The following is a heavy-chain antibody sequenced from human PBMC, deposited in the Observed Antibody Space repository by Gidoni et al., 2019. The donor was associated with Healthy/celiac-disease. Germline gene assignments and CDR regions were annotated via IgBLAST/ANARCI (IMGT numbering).Heavy chain of an antibody. D-gene: IGHD4-17*01. Sequence: QVQLVESGGGVVQTGRSLRLSWAASGFTFSSYGMHWVRQAPGKGLEWVAVIWYDGSNKYYADSVKGRFTISRDNSKNTLYLQMNSLRAEDTAVYYCARSLTTVTDWYFDLWGRGTLVTVSS. CDR1: GFTFSSYG. CDR2: IWYDGSNK. J-gene: IGHJ2*01. CDR3: ARSLTTVTDWYFDL. V-gene: IGHV3-33*01.